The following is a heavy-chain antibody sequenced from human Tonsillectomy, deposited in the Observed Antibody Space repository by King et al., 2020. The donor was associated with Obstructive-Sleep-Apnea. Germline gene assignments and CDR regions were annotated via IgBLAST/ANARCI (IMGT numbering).Heavy chain of an antibody. J-gene: IGHJ6*02. CDR3: ASLKAATCYGTGMDV. D-gene: IGHD3-16*01. CDR1: GASISNVNW. V-gene: IGHV4-4*02. CDR2: VHNSGYT. Sequence: VQLQESGPGLVKPSGTLSLTCTVSGASISNVNWWTWVRQLPGKGLEWIGEVHNSGYTNYNPTLKSRLTMSVDRSKTQCSLNLTPVTAADTSLAYCASLKAATCYGTGMDVWGQGTPVTVSS.